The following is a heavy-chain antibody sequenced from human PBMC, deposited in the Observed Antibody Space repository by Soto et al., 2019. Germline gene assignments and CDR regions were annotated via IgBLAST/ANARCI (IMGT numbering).Heavy chain of an antibody. CDR2: ISHTGTT. J-gene: IGHJ6*02. CDR3: ARGRKVEQWVSSGRGGGMDV. D-gene: IGHD6-19*01. CDR1: GTSISGYY. V-gene: IGHV4-59*01. Sequence: SETLSVTCTVSGTSISGYYWSWVRQPPGKGLEWIGYISHTGTTDYRASLKSRVNLSLNTSANSFSLKLGSVTPADTALYYCARGRKVEQWVSSGRGGGMDVWGQWPTVT.